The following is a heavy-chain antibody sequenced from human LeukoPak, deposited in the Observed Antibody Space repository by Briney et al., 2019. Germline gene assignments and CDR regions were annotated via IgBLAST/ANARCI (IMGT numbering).Heavy chain of an antibody. V-gene: IGHV7-4-1*02. D-gene: IGHD6-19*01. Sequence: ASVKVSCKASGYTFTSYAMNWVRQAPGQGLEWMGWINTNTGNPTYAQGFTGRFVFSLDTSVSTAYLQISSLKAEDTAVYYCASPEGSVAGTEYYFDYWGQETLVTVSS. CDR1: GYTFTSYA. CDR3: ASPEGSVAGTEYYFDY. CDR2: INTNTGNP. J-gene: IGHJ4*02.